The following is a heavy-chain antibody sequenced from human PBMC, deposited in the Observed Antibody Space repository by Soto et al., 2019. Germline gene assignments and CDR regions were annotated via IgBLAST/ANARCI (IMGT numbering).Heavy chain of an antibody. CDR1: GGSISSGGYY. D-gene: IGHD2-8*02. CDR3: AREHTGYGMDV. V-gene: IGHV4-31*03. J-gene: IGHJ6*02. CDR2: IYYSGST. Sequence: PSETLSLTCTVSGGSISSGGYYWSWIRQHPGKGLEWIGYIYYSGSTYYNPSLKSRVTISVDTSKNQFSLKLSSVTAADTAVYYCAREHTGYGMDVSGQGTTLTVSS.